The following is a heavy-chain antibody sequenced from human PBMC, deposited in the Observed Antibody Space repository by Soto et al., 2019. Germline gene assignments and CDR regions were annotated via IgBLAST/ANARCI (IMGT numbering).Heavy chain of an antibody. V-gene: IGHV4-59*01. Sequence: QVQLQESGPGLVKPSETLSLTCTVSGGSISSYYWSWIRQPPGKGLEWIGYIYYTGSTNYNPSLTSRVTISVDTSKSQFSLRLSSVTAADTAVYYCARDRGDHVDYYYGVDVWGPGTTVTVSS. CDR2: IYYTGST. J-gene: IGHJ6*02. CDR3: ARDRGDHVDYYYGVDV. D-gene: IGHD4-17*01. CDR1: GGSISSYY.